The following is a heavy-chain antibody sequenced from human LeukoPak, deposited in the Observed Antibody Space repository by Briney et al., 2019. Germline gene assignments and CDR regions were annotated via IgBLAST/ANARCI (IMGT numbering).Heavy chain of an antibody. CDR2: IHTSVST. V-gene: IGHV4-4*07. CDR3: AREREDDSSGLRPHFDY. J-gene: IGHJ4*02. CDR1: GGSISSYY. D-gene: IGHD3-22*01. Sequence: SETLSLTCTVSGGSISSYYWSWIRQPAGKGLEWIGRIHTSVSTNYNPSLKSRVTMSVDTSKNQFSLKLSSVTAADTAVYYCAREREDDSSGLRPHFDYWGQGTLVTFSS.